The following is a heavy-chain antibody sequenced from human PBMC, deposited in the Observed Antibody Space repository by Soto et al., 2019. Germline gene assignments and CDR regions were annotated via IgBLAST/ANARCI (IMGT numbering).Heavy chain of an antibody. V-gene: IGHV3-53*01. Sequence: VQLVESGGGLIQPGGSLRLSCAASGFTVSNNHMTWVRQAAGKGLELVSFVHGGRSTSYADSVKGRFTISRDNSKNTLYLQMDSLSAEDTAIYYCAGRLTTAASLDYWGRGTLVTVSS. CDR2: VHGGRST. J-gene: IGHJ4*02. CDR3: AGRLTTAASLDY. CDR1: GFTVSNNH. D-gene: IGHD3-16*01.